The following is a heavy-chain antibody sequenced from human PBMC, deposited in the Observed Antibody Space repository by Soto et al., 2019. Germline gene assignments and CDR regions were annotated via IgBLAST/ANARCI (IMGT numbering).Heavy chain of an antibody. Sequence: QVQLVKSGAEVKKPGSSVKVSCKASGGTFSSYAISWVRQAPGQGLEWMVGIIPIFGTANYAQKFQGRVTITADESTSTAYIELSSLRSEDTAVYYCARARVRVATISYYYYGMDVWGQGTTVTVSS. CDR1: GGTFSSYA. J-gene: IGHJ6*02. CDR3: ARARVRVATISYYYYGMDV. V-gene: IGHV1-69*01. D-gene: IGHD5-12*01. CDR2: IIPIFGTA.